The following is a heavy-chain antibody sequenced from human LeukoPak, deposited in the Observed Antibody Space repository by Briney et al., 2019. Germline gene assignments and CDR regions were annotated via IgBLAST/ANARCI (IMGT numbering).Heavy chain of an antibody. Sequence: ASVKVSCKASGYTFTGYYIHWVRQAPGQGLEWMGWINPNSGGTNYAQKFQGRVTITADKSTSTAYMELSSLRSEDTAVYYCAREDGDYGYYFDYWGQGTLVTVSS. CDR2: INPNSGGT. CDR3: AREDGDYGYYFDY. D-gene: IGHD4-17*01. V-gene: IGHV1-2*02. CDR1: GYTFTGYY. J-gene: IGHJ4*02.